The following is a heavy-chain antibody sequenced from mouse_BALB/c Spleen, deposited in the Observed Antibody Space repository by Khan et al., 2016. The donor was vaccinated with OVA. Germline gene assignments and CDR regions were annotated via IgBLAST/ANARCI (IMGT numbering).Heavy chain of an antibody. CDR2: INTYTGEP. Sequence: QIQLVQSGPELKKPGETVQISCKASGFTFTNYGMNWVRQAPGKGLKWMGWINTYTGEPTFTDDFKGRFAFSLETSASTAYLQINSLKNEDTATYCCARVGYNVTMDFWGQGTSVTVSS. CDR1: GFTFTNYG. J-gene: IGHJ4*01. D-gene: IGHD2-14*01. V-gene: IGHV9-3-1*01. CDR3: ARVGYNVTMDF.